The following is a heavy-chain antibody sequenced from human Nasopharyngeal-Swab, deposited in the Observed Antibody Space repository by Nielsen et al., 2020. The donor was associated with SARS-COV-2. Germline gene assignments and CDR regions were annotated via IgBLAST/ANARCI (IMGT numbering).Heavy chain of an antibody. J-gene: IGHJ5*02. D-gene: IGHD6-13*01. CDR1: GFIFSNYA. CDR3: AKGYSSSWYSWFDP. Sequence: GGSLRLSCAASGFIFSNYAMSWVRHAPGKGLEWVSGMSVSGGSTYYADSVKGRFTISRDNSKNTLYLQMNSLRAEDTAVYYCAKGYSSSWYSWFDPWGQGTLVTVSS. V-gene: IGHV3-23*01. CDR2: MSVSGGST.